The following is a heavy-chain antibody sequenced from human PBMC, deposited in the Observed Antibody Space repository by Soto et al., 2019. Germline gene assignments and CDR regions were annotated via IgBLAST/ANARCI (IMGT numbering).Heavy chain of an antibody. D-gene: IGHD2-2*01. CDR2: INPNSGGT. Sequence: VEMVQSGAEVKKPGASVKVSCKASGYTFTDNFLHWGGQAHAKGFDGMEWINPNSGGTNDPQKFQGRVTMTRDTSITTVYMDLSRLRSDDTATYYCARDTKIPANAIHDGRWGQGPLVTVSS. CDR3: ARDTKIPANAIHDGR. V-gene: IGHV1-2*02. J-gene: IGHJ4*02. CDR1: GYTFTDNF.